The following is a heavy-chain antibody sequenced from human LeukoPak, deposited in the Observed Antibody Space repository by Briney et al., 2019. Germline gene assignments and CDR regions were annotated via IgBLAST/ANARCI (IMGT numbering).Heavy chain of an antibody. CDR2: VCYNGTT. Sequence: SETLSLTCSVSGDSISSYFWAWIRKPPGKGLEWIGYVCYNGTTNYNPSLRNRVAISIDTSRNQFSLKLNSATAADTAVYYCATSGGFNSPRHYWGQGTLVTVSS. D-gene: IGHD3-16*01. V-gene: IGHV4-59*01. J-gene: IGHJ4*02. CDR1: GDSISSYF. CDR3: ATSGGFNSPRHY.